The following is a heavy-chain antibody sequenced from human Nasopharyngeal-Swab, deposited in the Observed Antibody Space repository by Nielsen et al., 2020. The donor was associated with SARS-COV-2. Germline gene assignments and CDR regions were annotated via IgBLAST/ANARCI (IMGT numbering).Heavy chain of an antibody. V-gene: IGHV4-34*01. CDR3: ASIRRATYVN. CDR2: RYYNVTT. Sequence: GSLRLSCAVYGGSASDYHWSWIRQPPGKGLEWIGSRYYNVTTYYNPSLKSRVIISVDMSKNQFSLKLSSVTAADTAVYYCASIRRATYVNLGQGTLVTLPS. CDR1: GGSASDYH. J-gene: IGHJ4*02. D-gene: IGHD1-26*01.